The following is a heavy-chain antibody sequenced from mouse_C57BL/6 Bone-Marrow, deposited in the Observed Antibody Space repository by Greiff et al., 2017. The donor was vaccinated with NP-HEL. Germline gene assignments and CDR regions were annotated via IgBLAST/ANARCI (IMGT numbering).Heavy chain of an antibody. CDR2: IWTGGGT. CDR1: GFSLTSYA. J-gene: IGHJ4*01. CDR3: ARKGSYGNYERYYYYAMDY. V-gene: IGHV2-9-1*01. D-gene: IGHD2-1*01. Sequence: VQLVESGPGLVAPSQSLSITCTVSGFSLTSYAISWVRQPPGKGLEWLGVIWTGGGTNYNSALKSRLSISKDNSKSQVFLKMNSLQTDDTARYYCARKGSYGNYERYYYYAMDYWGQGTSVTVSS.